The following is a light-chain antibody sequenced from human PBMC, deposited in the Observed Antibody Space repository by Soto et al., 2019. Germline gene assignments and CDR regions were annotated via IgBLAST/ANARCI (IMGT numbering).Light chain of an antibody. CDR1: SSNIGNNY. V-gene: IGLV1-51*01. J-gene: IGLJ2*01. CDR3: RTWDSSLSAVV. Sequence: QSVLTQPPSVSAAPGQKVTISCSGSSSNIGNNYVSWYQQIPGTAPKLLIYDNNKRPSGIPDRFSGSKSGTSATLGITGLQTGDEADYYCRTWDSSLSAVVFGGGTKLTVL. CDR2: DNN.